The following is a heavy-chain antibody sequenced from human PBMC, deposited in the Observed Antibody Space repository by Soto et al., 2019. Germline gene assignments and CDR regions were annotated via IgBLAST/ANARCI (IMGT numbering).Heavy chain of an antibody. CDR3: AKPRGCTNGVCTNWFYP. CDR1: GGTFSSYA. Sequence: SSVKVTCNASGGTFSSYAISWVRQAPGQGLEWMGGIIPIFGTENYAQKFQGRVTITADESTSTAYMELSSLRSEDTAVYYCAKPRGCTNGVCTNWFYPWAQGTLVTVSS. CDR2: IIPIFGTE. J-gene: IGHJ5*02. V-gene: IGHV1-69*13. D-gene: IGHD2-8*01.